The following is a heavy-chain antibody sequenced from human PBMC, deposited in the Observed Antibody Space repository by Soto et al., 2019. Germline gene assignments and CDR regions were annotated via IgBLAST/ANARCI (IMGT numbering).Heavy chain of an antibody. Sequence: QLQLQESGPGLVKPSETLSLTCTVSGGSISSSSYYWGWIRQPPGKGLEWIGSIYYSGSTYYNPSLKSRVNISVDTSKNQFSLKLSSVTAADTAVYYCARHPPFYDSSGYYFWGQGTLVTVSS. V-gene: IGHV4-39*01. CDR3: ARHPPFYDSSGYYF. J-gene: IGHJ4*02. D-gene: IGHD3-22*01. CDR1: GGSISSSSYY. CDR2: IYYSGST.